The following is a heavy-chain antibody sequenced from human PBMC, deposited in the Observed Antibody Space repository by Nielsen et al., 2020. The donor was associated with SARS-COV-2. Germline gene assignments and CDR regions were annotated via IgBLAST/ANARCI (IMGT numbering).Heavy chain of an antibody. CDR3: ARANVVVVAASGSYYFDY. D-gene: IGHD2-15*01. J-gene: IGHJ4*02. CDR1: GGSFSGYY. V-gene: IGHV4-34*01. CDR2: INHSGGT. Sequence: SETLSLTCAVYGGSFSGYYWTWIRQPPGKGLEWIGEINHSGGTNYNPSLKSRVTISVDRSKNQFSLKLSSVTAADTAVYYCARANVVVVAASGSYYFDYWGQGTLVTVSS.